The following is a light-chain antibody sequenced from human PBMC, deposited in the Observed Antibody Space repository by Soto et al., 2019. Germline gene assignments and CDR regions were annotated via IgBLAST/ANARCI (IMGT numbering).Light chain of an antibody. Sequence: EIVLTQSPATLSLSPGERATLSCRASQSVSSYLAWYQQKPGQAPRLLIYDASNRATGIPARFSGSGSGTDVTLNLSSLEPEDFAVYYGQQRSNWPLTFGGGTKVEIK. CDR2: DAS. CDR3: QQRSNWPLT. CDR1: QSVSSY. J-gene: IGKJ4*01. V-gene: IGKV3-11*01.